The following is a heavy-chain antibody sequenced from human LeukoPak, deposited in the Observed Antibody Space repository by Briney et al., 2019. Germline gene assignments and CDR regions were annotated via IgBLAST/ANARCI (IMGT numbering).Heavy chain of an antibody. D-gene: IGHD4/OR15-4a*01. CDR3: AKYVANWNPGGMDV. CDR1: GFTVSSSY. Sequence: PGGSLRLSCAASGFTVSSSYMSWVRQAPGKGLEWVADITGTTFYTHYADSVKGRFTISRDNANYTLYLQMSSLRVEDTAIYYCAKYVANWNPGGMDVWGQGTTVTVSS. CDR2: ITGTTFYT. V-gene: IGHV3-21*06. J-gene: IGHJ6*02.